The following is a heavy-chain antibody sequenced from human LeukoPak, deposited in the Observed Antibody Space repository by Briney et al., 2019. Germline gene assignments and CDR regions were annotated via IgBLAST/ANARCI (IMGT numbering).Heavy chain of an antibody. V-gene: IGHV1-69*13. CDR1: GGTFSSYA. CDR2: IIPIFGTA. CDR3: ARFDIVVVPANHYYGMDV. D-gene: IGHD2-2*01. Sequence: SVKVSCKASGGTFSSYAISWVRQAPGQGLEWMGGIIPIFGTANYAQKLQGRVTITADESTSTAYMELSSLRSEDTAVYYCARFDIVVVPANHYYGMDVWGQGTTVTVSS. J-gene: IGHJ6*02.